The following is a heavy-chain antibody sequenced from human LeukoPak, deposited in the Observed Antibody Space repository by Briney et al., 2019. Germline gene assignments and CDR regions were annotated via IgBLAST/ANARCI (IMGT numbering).Heavy chain of an antibody. CDR1: GFTFSDYY. J-gene: IGHJ4*02. CDR2: ISSSGSTI. CDR3: AREERFDSYFDY. V-gene: IGHV3-11*04. D-gene: IGHD1-1*01. Sequence: GGSLRLSCAASGFTFSDYYMSWIRQAPGKGLEWVSYISSSGSTIYYADSAKGRFTISRDNAKNSLYLQMNSLRAEDTAVYYCAREERFDSYFDYWGQGTLVTVSS.